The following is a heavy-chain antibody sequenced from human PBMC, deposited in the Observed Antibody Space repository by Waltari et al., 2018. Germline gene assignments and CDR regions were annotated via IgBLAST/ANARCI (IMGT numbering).Heavy chain of an antibody. D-gene: IGHD3-22*01. V-gene: IGHV4-39*07. CDR3: ARDSLTYYYDSSGSYAFDI. J-gene: IGHJ3*02. CDR2: IYYSGST. CDR1: GGSISSSSYY. Sequence: QLQLQESGPGLVKPSETLSLTCTVSGGSISSSSYYWGWIRQPPGKGLEWIGSIYYSGSTYYNPSLKSRDTISVDTSKNQFSLKLSSVTAADTAVYYCARDSLTYYYDSSGSYAFDIWGQGTMVTVSS.